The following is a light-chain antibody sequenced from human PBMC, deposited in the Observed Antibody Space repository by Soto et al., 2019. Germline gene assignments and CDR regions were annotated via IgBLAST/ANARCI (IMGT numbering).Light chain of an antibody. CDR3: AAWDDSLGGPWV. CDR2: RDN. V-gene: IGLV1-47*01. J-gene: IGLJ3*02. Sequence: QAVLTQPPSASGAPGQRVTISCSGSSSDIGSSYVYWYQQLPGTAPKLLVFRDNQRASGVPDRISGSKSGTSASLAISGLRSEDEADYYCAAWDDSLGGPWVFGGGTKLTVL. CDR1: SSDIGSSY.